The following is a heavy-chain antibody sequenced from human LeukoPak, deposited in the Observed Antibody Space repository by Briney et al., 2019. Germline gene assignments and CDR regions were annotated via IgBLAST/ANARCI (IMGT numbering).Heavy chain of an antibody. CDR2: IYYTGST. Sequence: PSETLSLTCTVSGGSISSYYWSWIRQPPGKGLEGIGYIYYTGSTYYNPSLKTRVTISVATSTTQFSLKLSSVTAADTAVYYCARDGVAAAGTFDYWGQGTLVTVSS. V-gene: IGHV4-59*12. CDR3: ARDGVAAAGTFDY. CDR1: GGSISSYY. J-gene: IGHJ4*02. D-gene: IGHD6-13*01.